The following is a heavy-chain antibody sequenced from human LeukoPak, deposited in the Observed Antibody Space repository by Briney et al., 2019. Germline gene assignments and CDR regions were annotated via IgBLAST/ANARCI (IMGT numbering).Heavy chain of an antibody. Sequence: PGWSLSLSCAASGFRFDDHGMSWVRHAPGKGLGWVSGTNWDGASTGYADSVKGRFTISRDNVKNFLYLQMNSLRVEDTALYFCGRVYCSTTSCYGYYDYYMDVWGKGTTVTVSS. J-gene: IGHJ6*03. CDR1: GFRFDDHG. CDR3: GRVYCSTTSCYGYYDYYMDV. D-gene: IGHD2-2*01. CDR2: TNWDGAST. V-gene: IGHV3-20*04.